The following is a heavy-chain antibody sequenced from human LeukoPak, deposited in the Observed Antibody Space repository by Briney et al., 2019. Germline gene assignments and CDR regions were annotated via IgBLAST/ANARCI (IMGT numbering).Heavy chain of an antibody. D-gene: IGHD3-3*01. Sequence: SETLSLTCAVYGGSFSGYYWSWIRQPPGKGLEWIGEINHSGSTNYNPSLKSRVTISVDTSKNQFSLKLSSVTAADTAVYYCARSRITVFGVVIIYYYGMDVWGQGTTVTVSS. CDR1: GGSFSGYY. CDR3: ARSRITVFGVVIIYYYGMDV. V-gene: IGHV4-34*01. J-gene: IGHJ6*02. CDR2: INHSGST.